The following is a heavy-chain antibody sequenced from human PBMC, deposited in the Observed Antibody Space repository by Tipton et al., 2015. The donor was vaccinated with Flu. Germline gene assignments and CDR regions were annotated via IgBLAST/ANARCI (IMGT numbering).Heavy chain of an antibody. V-gene: IGHV1-69*01. CDR3: AKVFEGSFGY. CDR1: GGTFSSSP. Sequence: QVQLVQSGAEVRKPGSSVKVSCKASGGTFSSSPISWIRQAPGQGLEWMGGIIPMFGTGNYAQKFQGRVTITADESTSTVYMELSSLRSEDTAVYYCAKVFEGSFGYWGQGTLVTVSS. CDR2: IIPMFGTG. D-gene: IGHD3-10*01. J-gene: IGHJ4*02.